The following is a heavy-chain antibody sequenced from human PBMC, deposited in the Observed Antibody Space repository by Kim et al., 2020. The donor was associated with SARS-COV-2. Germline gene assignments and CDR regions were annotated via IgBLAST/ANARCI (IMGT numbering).Heavy chain of an antibody. Sequence: GTNYAQKFQGRVTMTRDTSISTPYMELSRLRSDDTAVYYCARDWRLELQYWGQGTLVTVSS. D-gene: IGHD1-7*01. CDR2: GT. J-gene: IGHJ4*02. V-gene: IGHV1-2*02. CDR3: ARDWRLELQY.